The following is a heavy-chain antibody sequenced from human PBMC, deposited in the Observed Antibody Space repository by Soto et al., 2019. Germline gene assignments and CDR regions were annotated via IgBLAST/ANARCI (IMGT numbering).Heavy chain of an antibody. J-gene: IGHJ5*02. CDR3: ARDPDKYSSSWGGTFDP. Sequence: QVQLQESGPGLVKPSGTLSLTCAVSGGSISSSNWWSWVRQPPGKGLEWIGEIYHSGSTNYNPSLKSRVPISVDKSKNQFSLKRSSVTAADTAVYYCARDPDKYSSSWGGTFDPWGQGTLVTVSS. V-gene: IGHV4-4*02. D-gene: IGHD6-13*01. CDR2: IYHSGST. CDR1: GGSISSSNW.